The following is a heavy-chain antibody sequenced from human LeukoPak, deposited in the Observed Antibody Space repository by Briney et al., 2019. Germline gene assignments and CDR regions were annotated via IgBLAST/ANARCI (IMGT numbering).Heavy chain of an antibody. D-gene: IGHD1-26*01. CDR3: ASLYSGSYDTGSFDYFNY. CDR1: GGSISSYY. J-gene: IGHJ4*02. Sequence: SETLSLTCTASGGSISSYYRSWIRQPPGKGLEWIGYMDYSGSTNYNPSLKSRVTISVDTSKNQFSLKLSSVTAADTAVYYCASLYSGSYDTGSFDYFNYWGQGTLVTVSS. V-gene: IGHV4-59*01. CDR2: MDYSGST.